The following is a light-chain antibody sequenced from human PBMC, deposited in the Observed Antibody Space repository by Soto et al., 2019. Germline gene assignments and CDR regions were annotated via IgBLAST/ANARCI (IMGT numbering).Light chain of an antibody. CDR3: QQQDILPIT. CDR2: GAS. Sequence: EVVLTQSPLTLALSPGCRAYLYCRASQNLSRYFLAGYQNKPGQAPRLRIAGASRRATGIPDRVSGAGSGTDGTLTISRLEPEDVALDNCQQQDILPITFGQGTRLEIK. V-gene: IGKV3-20*01. J-gene: IGKJ5*01. CDR1: QNLSRYF.